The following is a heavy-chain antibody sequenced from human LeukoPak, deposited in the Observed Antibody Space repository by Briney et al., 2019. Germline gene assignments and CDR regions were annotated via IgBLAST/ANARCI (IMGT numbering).Heavy chain of an antibody. CDR2: MNPNSGNT. CDR3: AASVRRAADDAFDI. J-gene: IGHJ3*02. V-gene: IGHV1-8*03. CDR1: GYTFTSYD. Sequence: ASVKVSCKASGYTFTSYDINWVRQATGQGLEWMGWMNPNSGNTGYAQKFQGRVTITRNTSISTAYMELSSLRSEDTAVYYCAASVRRAADDAFDIWGQGTMVTVSS. D-gene: IGHD6-25*01.